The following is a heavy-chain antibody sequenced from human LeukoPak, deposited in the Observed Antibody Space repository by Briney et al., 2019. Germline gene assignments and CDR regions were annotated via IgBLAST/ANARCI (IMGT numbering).Heavy chain of an antibody. V-gene: IGHV4-39*07. CDR3: ASSSCGGDCYRLDY. CDR1: GGSISSNSYY. J-gene: IGHJ4*02. Sequence: SETLSLTCTVSGGSISSNSYYWGWIRQPPGKGLEWIGSIYYSGSTYYNPSLKSRVTISVDTSKNQFSLKLSSVTAADTAVYYCASSSCGGDCYRLDYWGQGTLVTVSS. CDR2: IYYSGST. D-gene: IGHD2-21*02.